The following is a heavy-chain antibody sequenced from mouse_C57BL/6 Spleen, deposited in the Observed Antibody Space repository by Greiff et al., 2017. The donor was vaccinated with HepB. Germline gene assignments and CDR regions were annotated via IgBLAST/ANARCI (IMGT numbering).Heavy chain of an antibody. J-gene: IGHJ1*03. Sequence: VQLQESGPELVKPGASVKISCKASGYAFSSSWMNWVKQRPGKGLEWIGRIYPGDGDTNYNGKFKGKATLTADKSSSTAYMQLSSLTSEDSAVYFCARFITTVEGYFDVWGTGTTVTVSS. V-gene: IGHV1-82*01. CDR2: IYPGDGDT. CDR3: ARFITTVEGYFDV. D-gene: IGHD1-1*01. CDR1: GYAFSSSW.